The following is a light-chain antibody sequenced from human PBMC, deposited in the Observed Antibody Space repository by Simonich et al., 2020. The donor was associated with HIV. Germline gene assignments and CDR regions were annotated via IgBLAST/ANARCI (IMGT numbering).Light chain of an antibody. CDR1: SGSFSTSYY. Sequence: TVVTQETSSSVSPGGTVTFTCALSSGSFSTSYYPTWYTQTPGSPPRTLISSTNTRSSGVPDRFSCSILGNKAVLTSTGAQADDEGDYYCVLYMGSGISVFGGGTKLTVL. J-gene: IGLJ3*02. CDR3: VLYMGSGISV. V-gene: IGLV8-61*01. CDR2: STN.